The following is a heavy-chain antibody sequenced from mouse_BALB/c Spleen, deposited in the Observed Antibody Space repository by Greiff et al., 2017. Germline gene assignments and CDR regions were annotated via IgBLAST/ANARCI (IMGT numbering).Heavy chain of an antibody. V-gene: IGHV5-17*02. CDR1: GFTFSSFG. CDR3: ARAGYYGYYFDY. CDR2: ISSGSSTI. Sequence: EVQVVESGGGLVQPGGSRKLSCAASGFTFSSFGMHWVRQAPEKGLEWVAYISSGSSTIYYADTVKGRFTISRDNPKNTLFLQMTSLRSEDTAMYYCARAGYYGYYFDYWGQGTTLTVSS. J-gene: IGHJ2*01. D-gene: IGHD1-1*01.